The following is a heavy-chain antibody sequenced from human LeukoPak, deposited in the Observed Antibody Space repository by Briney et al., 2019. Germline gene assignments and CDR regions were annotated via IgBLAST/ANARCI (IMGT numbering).Heavy chain of an antibody. D-gene: IGHD6-13*01. CDR3: ATYNSSWMFQH. J-gene: IGHJ1*01. CDR1: GFTFSSNE. Sequence: GASLRLSCAASGFTFSSNEMNWVRQAPGKGLEWVSYISSSGTTIYYADSVKGRFTISRDNAKDALSLQMNSLRAEDTALYYCATYNSSWMFQHWGQGTLVTV. V-gene: IGHV3-48*03. CDR2: ISSSGTTI.